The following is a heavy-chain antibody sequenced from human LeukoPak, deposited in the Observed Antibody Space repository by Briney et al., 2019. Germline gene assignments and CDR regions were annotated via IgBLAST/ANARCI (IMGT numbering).Heavy chain of an antibody. CDR1: GYTFTSYG. D-gene: IGHD5-18*01. J-gene: IGHJ2*01. CDR3: ASRSPGYSYGYWYFDL. V-gene: IGHV1-18*01. Sequence: GASVKVSCKASGYTFTSYGISWVRQAPGQGLEWMGWISAYNGNTNYAQKLQGRVTMTTDTSTSTAYMELRSLRSDDTAVYYCASRSPGYSYGYWYFDLWGRGTLVTVSS. CDR2: ISAYNGNT.